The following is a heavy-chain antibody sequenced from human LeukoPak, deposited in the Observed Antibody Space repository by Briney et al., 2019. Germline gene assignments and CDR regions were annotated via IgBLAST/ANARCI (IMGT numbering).Heavy chain of an antibody. D-gene: IGHD1-1*01. CDR1: GLTFSRYW. CDR2: IKQDGSEK. V-gene: IGHV3-7*01. CDR3: ARAKLFDY. J-gene: IGHJ4*02. Sequence: GGSLRLSCAASGLTFSRYWMTWFRQAPGKGLEWVANIKQDGSEKYYVDSVKGRFTISRDNAKNSLYLQMNSLRAEDTAVYYCARAKLFDYWGQGTLVTVSS.